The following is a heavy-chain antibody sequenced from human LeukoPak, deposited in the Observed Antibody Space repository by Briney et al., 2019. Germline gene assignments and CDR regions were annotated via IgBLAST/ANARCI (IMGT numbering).Heavy chain of an antibody. CDR2: ISSNGGST. Sequence: PGGSLRLSCAASGFTFSSYAMHWVRQAPGKGLEYVSAISSNGGSTYYANSVKGRFTISRDNSKNTLYLQMGSLRAEDMAVYYCAREISVSYYDYFDYWCQGTLVTVSS. J-gene: IGHJ4*02. CDR3: AREISVSYYDYFDY. D-gene: IGHD1-26*01. V-gene: IGHV3-64*01. CDR1: GFTFSSYA.